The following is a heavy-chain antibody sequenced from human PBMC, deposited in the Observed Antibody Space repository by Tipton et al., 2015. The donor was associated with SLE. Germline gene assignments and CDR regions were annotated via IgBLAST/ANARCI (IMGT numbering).Heavy chain of an antibody. J-gene: IGHJ6*02. CDR1: GYILTRYY. CDR3: ATSLMTTVSYYYYGMDV. CDR2: INPTGGST. Sequence: QSGPEVKKPGASVRISCKASGYILTRYYIHWVRQAPGQGLEWMGIINPTGGSTTYAQKFQGRVTISVDTSKNQFSMNLSSVTAADTAVYYCATSLMTTVSYYYYGMDVWGQGTTVTVSS. D-gene: IGHD4-17*01. V-gene: IGHV1-46*01.